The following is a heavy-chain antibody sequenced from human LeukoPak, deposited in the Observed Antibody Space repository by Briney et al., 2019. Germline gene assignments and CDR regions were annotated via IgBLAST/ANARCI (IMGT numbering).Heavy chain of an antibody. J-gene: IGHJ4*02. CDR1: GFPFSDFS. D-gene: IGHD3-9*01. Sequence: PGGSLRLFCATSGFPFSDFSMSWVRQAPGKGLEWISTTNSGGTSTYYAESVKGRFTISRDNSKNTLYLQMSSLRVEDTAVYYCAKGGSGGPLRYFAYWGQGTLVTVSS. V-gene: IGHV3-23*01. CDR3: AKGGSGGPLRYFAY. CDR2: TNSGGTST.